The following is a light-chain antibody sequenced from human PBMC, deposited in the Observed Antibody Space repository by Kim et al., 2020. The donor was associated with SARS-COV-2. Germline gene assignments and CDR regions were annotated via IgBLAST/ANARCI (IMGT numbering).Light chain of an antibody. CDR1: SLRSYY. Sequence: ALGQQVRITCQGDSLRSYYASWYPQKPGQAPVLVIYGKNNRPSGIPDRFSGSSSGNTASLTITGAQAEDEADYYCNSRDSSGNHVVFGGGTQLTVL. CDR2: GKN. J-gene: IGLJ2*01. V-gene: IGLV3-19*01. CDR3: NSRDSSGNHVV.